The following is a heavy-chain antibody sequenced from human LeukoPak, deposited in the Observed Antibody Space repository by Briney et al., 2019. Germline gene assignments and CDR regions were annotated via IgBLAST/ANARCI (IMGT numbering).Heavy chain of an antibody. J-gene: IGHJ6*02. CDR2: IAGSGGGT. D-gene: IGHD2-15*01. CDR1: GFTLRNYA. CDR3: AKALTGEDYGMDV. V-gene: IGHV3-23*01. Sequence: PGGSLRLSCAASGFTLRNYAMSWVRQAPGKGLEWVSVIAGSGGGTYYADSVKGRFTISRDTSKNTLYLQVNSLRAEDTAVYYCAKALTGEDYGMDVWGQGTTVTVSS.